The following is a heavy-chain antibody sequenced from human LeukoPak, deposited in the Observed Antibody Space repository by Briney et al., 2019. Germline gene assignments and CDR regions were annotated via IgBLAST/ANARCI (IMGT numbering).Heavy chain of an antibody. D-gene: IGHD2-15*01. CDR3: AKDHGYCSGGSCSNDAFDI. CDR2: ISGSGGST. CDR1: GFTFSSYA. J-gene: IGHJ3*02. Sequence: GASLRLSCAASGFTFSSYAMSWVRQAPGKGLEWVPAISGSGGSTYYADSVKGRFTISRDNSKNTLYLQMNSLRAEGTAVYYCAKDHGYCSGGSCSNDAFDIWGQGTMVTVSS. V-gene: IGHV3-23*01.